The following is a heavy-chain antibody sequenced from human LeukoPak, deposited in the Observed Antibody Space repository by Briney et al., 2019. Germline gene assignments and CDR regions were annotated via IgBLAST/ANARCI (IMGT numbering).Heavy chain of an antibody. D-gene: IGHD3-3*01. Sequence: GGSLRLSCAASGFTFSSYWMHWVRQAPGKGLEWVANIKQDGSEKYYVDSVKGRFTISRDNSKNTLYLQMNSLRAEDTAVYYCAKDAGSNYDFWSGYYKAGSYFDYWGQGTLVTVSS. CDR2: IKQDGSEK. V-gene: IGHV3-7*03. CDR1: GFTFSSYW. CDR3: AKDAGSNYDFWSGYYKAGSYFDY. J-gene: IGHJ4*02.